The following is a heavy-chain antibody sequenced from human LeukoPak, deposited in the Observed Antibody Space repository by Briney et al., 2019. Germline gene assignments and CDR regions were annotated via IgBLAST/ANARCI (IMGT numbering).Heavy chain of an antibody. J-gene: IGHJ5*02. V-gene: IGHV3-7*03. D-gene: IGHD6-13*01. CDR3: ARMAGGTVKWFDP. CDR2: IKHDASEN. Sequence: GGSLRLSCAASGFSFSSYGMHWVRQAPGKGLEWVANIKHDASENYYMDSVKGRFTISRDNAKNSLYLQMNSLRSEDTAVYYCARMAGGTVKWFDPWGQGTLVTVSS. CDR1: GFSFSSYG.